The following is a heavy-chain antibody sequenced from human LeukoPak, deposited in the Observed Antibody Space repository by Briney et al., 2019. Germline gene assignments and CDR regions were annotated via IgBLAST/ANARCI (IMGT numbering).Heavy chain of an antibody. D-gene: IGHD6-13*01. CDR2: IYYSGST. J-gene: IGHJ4*02. V-gene: IGHV4-39*01. CDR1: GGSISSSSYY. CDR3: ARHFTHSSWYFPYYFDY. Sequence: PSETLSLTCTVSGGSISSSSYYWGWIRQPPGKGLEWIGSIYYSGSTYYNPSLKSRVTISVDTSKNQFSLKLSSVTAADTAVYYCARHFTHSSWYFPYYFDYWGQGTLVTVSS.